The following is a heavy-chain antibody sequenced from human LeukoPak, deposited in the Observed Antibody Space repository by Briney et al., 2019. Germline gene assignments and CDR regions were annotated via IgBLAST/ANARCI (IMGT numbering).Heavy chain of an antibody. CDR2: INPNSGGT. CDR1: AYTFTGYY. J-gene: IGHJ4*02. CDR3: ARDLVGNYYDRTLSLDY. V-gene: IGHV1-2*02. Sequence: GASVKVSCKASAYTFTGYYMHWVRQAPGQGLEWMGWINPNSGGTSYAQKFQGRVTMTRDTSISTAYMELSRLISDDTAVYYCARDLVGNYYDRTLSLDYWGQGTLVTVSS. D-gene: IGHD3-22*01.